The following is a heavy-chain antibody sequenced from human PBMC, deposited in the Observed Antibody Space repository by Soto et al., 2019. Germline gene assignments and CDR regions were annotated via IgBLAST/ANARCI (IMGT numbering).Heavy chain of an antibody. D-gene: IGHD6-6*01. J-gene: IGHJ6*02. V-gene: IGHV3-30-3*01. Sequence: PGGSLRLSCAASGFTFSSYAMHWVRQAPGKGLEWVAVISYDGSNKYYADSVKGRFTISRDNSKNTLYLQMNSLRAEDTAVYYCARGAARPDVWGQGTTVTVSS. CDR2: ISYDGSNK. CDR3: ARGAARPDV. CDR1: GFTFSSYA.